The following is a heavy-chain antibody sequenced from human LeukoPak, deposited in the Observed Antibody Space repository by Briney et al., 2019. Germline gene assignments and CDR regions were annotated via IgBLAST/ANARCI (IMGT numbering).Heavy chain of an antibody. Sequence: GGSLRLSCAASGFTFSSYSMNWVRQAPGKGLEWVSAISGSGGSTYYADSVKGRFTISRDNSKNTLYLQMNSLRAEDTAVYYCAKGVWDYYDSSGYYTYYYMDVWGKGTTVTVSS. V-gene: IGHV3-23*01. J-gene: IGHJ6*03. CDR1: GFTFSSYS. D-gene: IGHD3-22*01. CDR3: AKGVWDYYDSSGYYTYYYMDV. CDR2: ISGSGGST.